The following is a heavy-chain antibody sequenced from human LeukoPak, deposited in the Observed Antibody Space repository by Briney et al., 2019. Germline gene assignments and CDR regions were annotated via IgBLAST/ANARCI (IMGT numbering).Heavy chain of an antibody. Sequence: PGGSLRLSCAASGLTFSNYWMFWVRQAPGKGPLWVSQTDRDGKTTGYADSVKGRFTISRDNAKNTLYLQMNSLRAEDTAVYYCATESSAWSAFDIWGQGTMVTVSA. J-gene: IGHJ3*02. V-gene: IGHV3-74*01. D-gene: IGHD6-19*01. CDR2: TDRDGKTT. CDR1: GLTFSNYW. CDR3: ATESSAWSAFDI.